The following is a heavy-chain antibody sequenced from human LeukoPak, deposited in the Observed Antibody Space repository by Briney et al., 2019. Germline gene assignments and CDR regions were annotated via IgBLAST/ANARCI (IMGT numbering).Heavy chain of an antibody. J-gene: IGHJ3*02. Sequence: SETLSLTCAVYGGSFSGYYWSWIRQPPGKGLEWIGSIFYSGNTYYNPSLQSRVTISVDTSKIQFSLNLTSVTAADTAVYYCALELVVPAALERLNAFDIWGHGTMVTVSS. CDR3: ALELVVPAALERLNAFDI. V-gene: IGHV4-34*12. CDR2: IFYSGNT. D-gene: IGHD2-2*01. CDR1: GGSFSGYY.